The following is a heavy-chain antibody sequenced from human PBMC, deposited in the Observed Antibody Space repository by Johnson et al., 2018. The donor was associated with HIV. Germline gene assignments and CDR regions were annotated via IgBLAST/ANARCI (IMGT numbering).Heavy chain of an antibody. CDR2: IGSNGLTI. J-gene: IGHJ3*02. CDR3: ANGGGGAFDI. CDR1: GFSFDDYA. Sequence: VQLVESGGGLVQPGGSLRLSCATSGFSFDDYAMHWVRQGPGKGLEWVAGIGSNGLTIGYVDSVKGRFTISRDDAKNSLYMQMNSLRAEDTAVYYCANGGGGAFDIWGQGTMVTVSS. V-gene: IGHV3-9*01. D-gene: IGHD3-16*01.